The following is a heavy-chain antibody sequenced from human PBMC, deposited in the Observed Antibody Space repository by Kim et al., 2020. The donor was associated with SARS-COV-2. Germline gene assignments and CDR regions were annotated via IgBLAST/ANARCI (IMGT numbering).Heavy chain of an antibody. CDR3: ARDEDGGWFGELSNDAFDI. J-gene: IGHJ3*02. V-gene: IGHV3-30*01. D-gene: IGHD3-10*01. Sequence: VKGRFPISRDNSKNTLYLQMNSLRAEDTAVYYCARDEDGGWFGELSNDAFDIWGQGTMVTVSS.